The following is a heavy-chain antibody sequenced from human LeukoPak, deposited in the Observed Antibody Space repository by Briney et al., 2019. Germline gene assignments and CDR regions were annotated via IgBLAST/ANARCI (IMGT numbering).Heavy chain of an antibody. J-gene: IGHJ4*02. D-gene: IGHD1-26*01. Sequence: PGGSLRLSCAASGFTFSDHYMNWVRQAPGKGLEWVGRTRNKAYGYTTEYAASVRGRFSISRDDSKNSLYLQMNSLNTGDTAVYYCARERSGSFDYWGQGTLVTVSS. V-gene: IGHV3-72*01. CDR1: GFTFSDHY. CDR2: TRNKAYGYTT. CDR3: ARERSGSFDY.